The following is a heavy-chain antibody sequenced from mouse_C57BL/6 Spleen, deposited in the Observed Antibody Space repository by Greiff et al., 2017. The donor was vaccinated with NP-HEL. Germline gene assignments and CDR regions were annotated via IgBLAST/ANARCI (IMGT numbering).Heavy chain of an antibody. Sequence: QGQAQQPGAEVVKPGASVKLSGKASGYNLTSYWMEWGKQRPGRGREWIGRIDPNSGGTKYNEKFKSKATLTADKPSSTAYMQLSSLTSEDSSFYYCASGLSTYPFAHWGHVPPASVSA. V-gene: IGHV1-72*01. CDR2: IDPNSGGT. CDR1: GYNLTSYW. J-gene: IGHJ3*01. CDR3: ASGLSTYPFAH. D-gene: IGHD5-1*01.